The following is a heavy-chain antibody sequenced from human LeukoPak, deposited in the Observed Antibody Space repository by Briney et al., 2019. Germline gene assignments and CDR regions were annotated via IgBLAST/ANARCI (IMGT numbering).Heavy chain of an antibody. Sequence: PGGSLRLSCAASGFTFDDYAMHWVRQAPGKGLEWVSGISWNSGSIGYADSVKGRFTISRDNAKNSLYLQMNSLRAEDTALYYCAKVGRFLEWLSSFDYWGQGALVTASS. V-gene: IGHV3-9*01. D-gene: IGHD3-3*01. CDR2: ISWNSGSI. CDR3: AKVGRFLEWLSSFDY. CDR1: GFTFDDYA. J-gene: IGHJ4*02.